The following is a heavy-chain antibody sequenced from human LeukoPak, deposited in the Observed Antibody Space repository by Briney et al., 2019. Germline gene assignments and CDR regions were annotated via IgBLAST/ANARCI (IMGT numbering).Heavy chain of an antibody. Sequence: ASVTVSCRASGYTFTSYGISWVRQAPGQGLEWMGWISAYNGKTNYAQKLQGRLTMTTDTSTSTAYMEVRSLRSDDTAVYYCARALSDDFWSAYQDYWGQGTLVTVSS. V-gene: IGHV1-18*01. D-gene: IGHD3-3*01. J-gene: IGHJ4*02. CDR3: ARALSDDFWSAYQDY. CDR1: GYTFTSYG. CDR2: ISAYNGKT.